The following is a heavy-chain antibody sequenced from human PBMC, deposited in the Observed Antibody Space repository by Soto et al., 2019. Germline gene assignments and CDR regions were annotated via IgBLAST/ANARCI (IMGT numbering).Heavy chain of an antibody. CDR1: GFTFSNSG. Sequence: EVQLVESGGGLVKPGGSLRLSCAASGFTFSNSGMNWVRQAPGKGLEWVSSIRSSGSYIYYADSVKGRFTISRDSAKNSLYLQRNSLRAEDTAVYYCARDLHCISTYCSYYYAMDVWGQGTTVTVSS. V-gene: IGHV3-21*01. J-gene: IGHJ6*02. D-gene: IGHD2-2*01. CDR3: ARDLHCISTYCSYYYAMDV. CDR2: IRSSGSYI.